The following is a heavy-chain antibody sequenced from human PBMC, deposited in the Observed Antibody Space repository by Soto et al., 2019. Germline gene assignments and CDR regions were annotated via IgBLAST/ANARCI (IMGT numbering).Heavy chain of an antibody. Sequence: GGSLKISCKASGYAFSNYWVSRGRPKPGQGLEWMGRIDPSDSRTKYSPSFDGHVTISIDKSISAAFLQWSSLRASDTAVYYCARRRGYSYDFDYWGQGTLVTVSS. CDR2: IDPSDSRT. CDR3: ARRRGYSYDFDY. J-gene: IGHJ4*02. D-gene: IGHD5-18*01. V-gene: IGHV5-10-1*01. CDR1: GYAFSNYW.